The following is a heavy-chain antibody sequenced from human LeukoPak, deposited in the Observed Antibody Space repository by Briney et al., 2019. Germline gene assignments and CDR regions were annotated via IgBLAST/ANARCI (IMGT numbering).Heavy chain of an antibody. V-gene: IGHV4-59*01. Sequence: PSETLSLTCTVSGGSISSYYWSWIRESPGKGLEWIGYIYYSGSTNYNPSLKSRVTISVDTSKNQFSLKLSSVTTADTAVYYCARLHRGEEAFDIWGQGTMVTVSS. CDR3: ARLHRGEEAFDI. CDR1: GGSISSYY. CDR2: IYYSGST. J-gene: IGHJ3*02.